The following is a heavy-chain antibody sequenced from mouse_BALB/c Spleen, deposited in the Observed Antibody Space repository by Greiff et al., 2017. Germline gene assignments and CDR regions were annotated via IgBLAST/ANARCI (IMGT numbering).Heavy chain of an antibody. CDR2: INPSTGYT. CDR1: GYTFTSYW. D-gene: IGHD2-4*01. CDR3: ASGYMITTGFDY. V-gene: IGHV1-7*01. J-gene: IGHJ2*01. Sequence: QVQLKQSGAELAKPGASVKMSCKASGYTFTSYWMHWVKQRPGQGLEWIGYINPSTGYTEYNQKFKDKATLTADKSSSTAYMQLSSLTSEDSAVYYCASGYMITTGFDYWGQGTTLTVSS.